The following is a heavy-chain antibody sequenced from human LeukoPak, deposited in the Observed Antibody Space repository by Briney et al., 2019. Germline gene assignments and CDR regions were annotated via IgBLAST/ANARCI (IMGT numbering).Heavy chain of an antibody. CDR1: GGSISSGDYY. Sequence: PSQTLSLTCTVSGGSISSGDYYWSWIRQPPGKGLEWIGYIYYSGSTYYNPSLKSRVTISVDTSKNQFSLKLSSVTAADTAVYYCARVNPHKKSGYSSDYWGQGTLVTVSS. CDR2: IYYSGST. V-gene: IGHV4-30-4*08. D-gene: IGHD5-18*01. CDR3: ARVNPHKKSGYSSDY. J-gene: IGHJ4*02.